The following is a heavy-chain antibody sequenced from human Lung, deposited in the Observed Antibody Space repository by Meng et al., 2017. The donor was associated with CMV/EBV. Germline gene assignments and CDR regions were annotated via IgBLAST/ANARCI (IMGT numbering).Heavy chain of an antibody. V-gene: IGHV1-69*05. CDR2: IIPIFATT. CDR1: GGSFRSYA. D-gene: IGHD3/OR15-3a*01. J-gene: IGHJ6*02. CDR3: ALRGLAQGYWYVLDF. Sequence: SVXVSXXASGGSFRSYAFSWVRQAPGQGLEWMGGIIPIFATTNFAQKFQGKVTITTDESTSTVYMELRSLRSEDTAVYYCALRGLAQGYWYVLDFWGQGXTVTVSS.